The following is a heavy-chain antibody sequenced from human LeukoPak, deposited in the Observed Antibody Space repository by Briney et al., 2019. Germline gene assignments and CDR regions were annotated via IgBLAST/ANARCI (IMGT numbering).Heavy chain of an antibody. CDR3: ARLMFLWPPIYFDY. Sequence: GSLRLSCAASGSTFSTYWMSWVRQAPGKGLEWVANINQDGSQTFYVDSVRARFTISRDNARNSVYLQMNSLRAEDTAVYYCARLMFLWPPIYFDYWGQGTLVTVSS. CDR1: GSTFSTYW. D-gene: IGHD2-8*01. CDR2: INQDGSQT. J-gene: IGHJ4*02. V-gene: IGHV3-7*01.